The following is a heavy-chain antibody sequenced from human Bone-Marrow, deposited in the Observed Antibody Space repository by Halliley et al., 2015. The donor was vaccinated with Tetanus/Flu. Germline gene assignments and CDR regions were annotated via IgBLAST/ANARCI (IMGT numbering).Heavy chain of an antibody. CDR1: GGSISSHY. D-gene: IGHD3-16*01. J-gene: IGHJ5*02. CDR3: AREASLEYDYVRGSSHLTWFDP. CDR2: MYYTGST. V-gene: IGHV4-59*11. Sequence: TLSLTCIVSGGSISSHYWSWTRQPPGKGLEWIGYMYYTGSTKYNPSLRSRVTISVDTSKNQFSLKLSSVSAADTAVYYCAREASLEYDYVRGSSHLTWFDPWGQGTLVTVSS.